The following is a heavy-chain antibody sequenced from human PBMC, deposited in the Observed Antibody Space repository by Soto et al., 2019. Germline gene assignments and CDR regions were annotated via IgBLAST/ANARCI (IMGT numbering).Heavy chain of an antibody. D-gene: IGHD3-3*01. J-gene: IGHJ6*02. CDR2: IWYDGSKK. V-gene: IGHV3-33*01. Sequence: QVQVVESGGGVVQPGRSLRLSCAASGFTFSSFGMHWVRQAPGKGLEWVSLIWYDGSKKSYGDSVKGRFTISRDNSRNTVYLAKNSLRADDTAVYYCARDASYFSLWRGYYPSRNGMDVWGQGTTVTVSS. CDR1: GFTFSSFG. CDR3: ARDASYFSLWRGYYPSRNGMDV.